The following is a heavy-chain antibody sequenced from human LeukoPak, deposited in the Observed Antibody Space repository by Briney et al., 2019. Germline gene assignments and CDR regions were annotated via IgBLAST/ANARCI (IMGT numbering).Heavy chain of an antibody. D-gene: IGHD3-22*01. V-gene: IGHV3-23*01. CDR2: ISGSGGST. CDR3: AKVLADYYYDSSGYYQY. J-gene: IGHJ4*02. Sequence: GGSLRLSCAASGFTFSSYAMSWARQAPGKGLEWVSAISGSGGSTYYADSVKGRFTISRDNSKNTLYLQMNSLRAEDTAVYYCAKVLADYYYDSSGYYQYWGQGTLVTVSS. CDR1: GFTFSSYA.